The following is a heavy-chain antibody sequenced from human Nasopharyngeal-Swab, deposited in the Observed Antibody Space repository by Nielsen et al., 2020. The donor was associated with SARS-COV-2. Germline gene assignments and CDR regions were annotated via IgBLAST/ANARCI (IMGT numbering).Heavy chain of an antibody. CDR2: ISGSGGST. CDR1: GFTFSSYA. CDR3: ASPRGYSYGPFDY. J-gene: IGHJ4*02. V-gene: IGHV3-23*01. Sequence: GESLKISCAASGFTFSSYAMSWVRQAPGKGLEWVSAISGSGGSTYYADSVKGRFTISRDNSKNTLYLQMNSLRAKDTAVYYCASPRGYSYGPFDYWGQGTRVTVSS. D-gene: IGHD5-18*01.